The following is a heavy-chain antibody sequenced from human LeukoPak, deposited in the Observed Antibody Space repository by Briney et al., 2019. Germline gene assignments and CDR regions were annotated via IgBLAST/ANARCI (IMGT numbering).Heavy chain of an antibody. CDR3: ARGVLGYSYGFDC. J-gene: IGHJ4*02. CDR1: GFTASSNY. CDR2: IFSGGTT. D-gene: IGHD5-18*01. Sequence: PGGSLRLSCAASGFTASSNYMSWVRQAPGKGLEWVSVIFSGGTTYYADSVKGRFTISRHNSENTLYLQMNSLRGEDTAVYYCARGVLGYSYGFDCWGQGTLVTVSS. V-gene: IGHV3-53*04.